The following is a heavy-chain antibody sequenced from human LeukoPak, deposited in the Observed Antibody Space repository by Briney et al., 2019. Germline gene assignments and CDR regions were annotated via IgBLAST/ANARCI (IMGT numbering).Heavy chain of an antibody. V-gene: IGHV1-46*01. J-gene: IGHJ4*02. Sequence: GASVKVSCKASGYTFTSYYMHWVRQAPGQGLEWMGIINPSGGSTSYAQKFQGGVTMTRDTSTSTVYMELSSLRSEDTAVYYCARAGLRYFDWLLPHDYWGQGTLVTVSS. CDR1: GYTFTSYY. CDR2: INPSGGST. D-gene: IGHD3-9*01. CDR3: ARAGLRYFDWLLPHDY.